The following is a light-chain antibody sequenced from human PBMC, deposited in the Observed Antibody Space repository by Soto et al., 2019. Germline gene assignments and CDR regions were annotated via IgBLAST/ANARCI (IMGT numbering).Light chain of an antibody. CDR1: ESISRY. CDR3: QQSHTPPLT. CDR2: AAS. Sequence: TQSPATLSASVGDRVTVTCRASESISRYLNWYQQKPGNAPKLLIYAASNLQSGVPSRFSGSGSGTDFTLTISSLHPEDFATYFCQQSHTPPLTFGGGTKVEIK. J-gene: IGKJ4*01. V-gene: IGKV1-39*01.